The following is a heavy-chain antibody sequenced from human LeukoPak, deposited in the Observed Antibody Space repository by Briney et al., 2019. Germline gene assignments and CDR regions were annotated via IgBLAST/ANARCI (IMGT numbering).Heavy chain of an antibody. D-gene: IGHD6-13*01. Sequence: PSETLSLTCTVSGGSISSYYWSWIRQPPGKGLECVGYIYYSGSTNYNPPLKRRVTISVDTSKNQFSLKLSSVTAADTAVYYCARGVVAAAGPTFDFWGEGTLVTVSS. V-gene: IGHV4-59*01. J-gene: IGHJ4*02. CDR3: ARGVVAAAGPTFDF. CDR2: IYYSGST. CDR1: GGSISSYY.